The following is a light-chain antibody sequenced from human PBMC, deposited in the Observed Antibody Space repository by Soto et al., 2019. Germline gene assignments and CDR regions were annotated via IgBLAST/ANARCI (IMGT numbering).Light chain of an antibody. Sequence: AIQMTQSPSSLSASVGDRVTITCRASQGIRNDLGWYQQKPGKAPKLLIYAASSLQSGVPSRFSGSGSGTDFTLTISSLQREDFATYYCQQAYGAPPTFGQGTKVDIK. J-gene: IGKJ1*01. CDR1: QGIRND. V-gene: IGKV1-6*01. CDR3: QQAYGAPPT. CDR2: AAS.